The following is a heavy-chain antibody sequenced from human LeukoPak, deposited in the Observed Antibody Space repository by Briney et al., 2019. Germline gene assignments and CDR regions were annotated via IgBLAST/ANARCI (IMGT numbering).Heavy chain of an antibody. D-gene: IGHD4-17*01. CDR2: ISYDGSNK. Sequence: GRSLRLSCAASGFTFSSYAMHWVRQAPGKGLEWVAVISYDGSNKYYADSVKGRFTISRDNSKNTLYLQMNSLRAEDTAVYYCARDSSSDGDYFDYWGQGTLVTVSS. CDR1: GFTFSSYA. V-gene: IGHV3-30*04. CDR3: ARDSSSDGDYFDY. J-gene: IGHJ4*02.